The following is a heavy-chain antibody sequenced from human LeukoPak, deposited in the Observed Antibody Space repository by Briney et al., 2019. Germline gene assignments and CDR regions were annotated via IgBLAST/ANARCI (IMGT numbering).Heavy chain of an antibody. J-gene: IGHJ6*02. D-gene: IGHD1-26*01. V-gene: IGHV4-39*01. CDR2: IYYSGST. CDR1: GGSISSSSYY. CDR3: ARRSWDQTGMDV. Sequence: SETLSLTCTVSGGSISSSSYYWGWIRQPPGKGVEWIGSIYYSGSTYYSPSLKSRVPISVDTSRNQFSLKLSSVTAADTAVYYCARRSWDQTGMDVWGQGTTVTGSS.